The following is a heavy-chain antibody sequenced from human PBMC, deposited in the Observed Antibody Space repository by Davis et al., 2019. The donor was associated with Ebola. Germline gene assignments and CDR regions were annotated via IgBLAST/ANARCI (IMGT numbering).Heavy chain of an antibody. J-gene: IGHJ4*02. Sequence: PGGSLRLSCAASGFTFSSYGMHWVRQAPGKGLEWVAVISYDGSNKYYADSVKGRFTISRNNSKNTLYLQMNSLRAEDTAVYYCAREKWELLRAGYFDYWGQGTLVTVSS. D-gene: IGHD1-26*01. CDR2: ISYDGSNK. CDR1: GFTFSSYG. V-gene: IGHV3-30*03. CDR3: AREKWELLRAGYFDY.